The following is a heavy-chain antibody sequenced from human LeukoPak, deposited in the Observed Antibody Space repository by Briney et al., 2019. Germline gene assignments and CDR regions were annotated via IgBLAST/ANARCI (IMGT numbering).Heavy chain of an antibody. CDR3: ATIDGHYDSSGY. J-gene: IGHJ4*02. D-gene: IGHD3-22*01. CDR2: INPNSVNT. CDR1: GYTFTSYD. V-gene: IGHV1-8*02. Sequence: ASVKVSCKASGYTFTSYDINWVRQATGQGLEWMGWINPNSVNTGYAQKFQGRVTMTEDTSTDTAYMELSSLRSEDTAVYYCATIDGHYDSSGYWGQGTLVIVSS.